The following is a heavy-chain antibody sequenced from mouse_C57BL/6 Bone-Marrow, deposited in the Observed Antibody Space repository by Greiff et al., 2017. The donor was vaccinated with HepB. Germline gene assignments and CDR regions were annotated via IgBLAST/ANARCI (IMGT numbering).Heavy chain of an antibody. Sequence: EVKLVESGPGLVKPSQSLSLTCSVTGYSITSGYYWNWIRQFPGNKLEWMGYISYDGSNNYNPSLKNRISITRDTSKNQFFLKLNSVTTEDTATYYCARADYGSSSYAMDYWGQGTSVTVSS. CDR2: ISYDGSN. CDR1: GYSITSGYY. V-gene: IGHV3-6*01. J-gene: IGHJ4*01. D-gene: IGHD1-1*01. CDR3: ARADYGSSSYAMDY.